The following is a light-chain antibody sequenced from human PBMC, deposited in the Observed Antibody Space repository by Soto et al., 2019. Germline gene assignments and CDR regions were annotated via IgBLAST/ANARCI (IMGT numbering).Light chain of an antibody. CDR3: QQRSNGGLT. J-gene: IGKJ4*01. CDR1: QSVSSY. Sequence: EIVLTQSPATLSLSPGERATLSCRASQSVSSYLAWYQQKPGQAPRLLIYDASNRATGIPARFSGSGSGTDFTRTISSLEPEDFAVYYCQQRSNGGLTFGGGTKVEIK. CDR2: DAS. V-gene: IGKV3-11*01.